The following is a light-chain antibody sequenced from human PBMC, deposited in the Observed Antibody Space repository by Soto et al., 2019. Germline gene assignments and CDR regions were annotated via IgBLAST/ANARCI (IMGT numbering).Light chain of an antibody. V-gene: IGKV2-29*03. Sequence: IVMTQTPLSLSVAPGQPASISCQSSQSLLHITGETFLFWYLQKPGQSPQLLIYEVSTRVSGVPDRFSGSGSGTDFTLEISRVETDDGSIDCCMLRTLLPPRFGHLRRLAIK. CDR2: EVS. J-gene: IGKJ5*01. CDR3: MLRTLLPPR. CDR1: QSLLHITGETF.